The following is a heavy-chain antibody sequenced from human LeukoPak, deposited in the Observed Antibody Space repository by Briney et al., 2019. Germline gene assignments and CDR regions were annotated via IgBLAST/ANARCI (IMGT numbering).Heavy chain of an antibody. CDR2: IYYSGST. CDR3: ARDDIAAAGTTRKYFQH. J-gene: IGHJ1*01. CDR1: GGSISSSSYY. D-gene: IGHD6-13*01. V-gene: IGHV4-39*07. Sequence: SETLSLTCTVSGGSISSSSYYWGWIRQPPGKGLEWIGSIYYSGSTNYNPSLKSRVTMSVDTSKNQFSLKLSSVTAADTAVYYCARDDIAAAGTTRKYFQHWGQGTLVTVSS.